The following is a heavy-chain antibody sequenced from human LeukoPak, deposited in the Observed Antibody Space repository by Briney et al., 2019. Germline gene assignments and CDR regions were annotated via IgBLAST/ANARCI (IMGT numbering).Heavy chain of an antibody. CDR2: ISWNGGST. D-gene: IGHD1-26*01. V-gene: IGHV3-20*01. CDR1: GFTFDDYG. J-gene: IGHJ4*02. CDR3: ARRRLVSGTYPSYFDY. Sequence: GGSLRLSCAASGFTFDDYGMSGVRQAPGKGLEGVSRISWNGGSTGYGDSAKAQLPISRDNAKNSLYLQMNSLRPEDTALYHCARRRLVSGTYPSYFDYWGQGTLVTVSS.